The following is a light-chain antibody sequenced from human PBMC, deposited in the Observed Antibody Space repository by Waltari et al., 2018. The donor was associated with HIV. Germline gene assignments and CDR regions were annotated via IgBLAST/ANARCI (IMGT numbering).Light chain of an antibody. CDR2: EGS. V-gene: IGLV2-23*03. CDR1: NSDVGSYNL. CDR3: CSHAGSNTFV. J-gene: IGLJ1*01. Sequence: QSALTQPASVSGSPGQSITISCTVTNSDVGSYNLVSWYQQHPGKAPKLMIYEGSKRPLGVSNRFSGSKSGNTASLTISGLQAEDEADYYCCSHAGSNTFVFGTGTKVTVL.